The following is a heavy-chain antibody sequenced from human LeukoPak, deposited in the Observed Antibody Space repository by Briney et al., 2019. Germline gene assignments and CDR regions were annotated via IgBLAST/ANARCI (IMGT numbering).Heavy chain of an antibody. J-gene: IGHJ3*02. V-gene: IGHV3-23*01. CDR1: GFTFSNYA. CDR3: ASYCSGGSCYRGDAFDI. D-gene: IGHD2-15*01. Sequence: GGSLRLSCAASGFTFSNYAMSWVRQAPGKGLEWVSDISGSGDSTNYADSVKGRFTISRDNSKNTLYLQMNSLRAEDTAVYYCASYCSGGSCYRGDAFDIWGQGTMVTVSS. CDR2: ISGSGDST.